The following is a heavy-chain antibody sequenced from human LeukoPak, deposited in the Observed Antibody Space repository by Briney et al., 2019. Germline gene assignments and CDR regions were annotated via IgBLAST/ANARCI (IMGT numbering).Heavy chain of an antibody. CDR2: IYHTGGT. Sequence: PSETLSLTCAVSNGSIGYYYWSWLRQPPGKGLEWIGYIYHTGGTNYNPSLKSRLTISLDMSRNQLSLRLTSVTAADTAVYYCARGGSSQGSTPKQYFYYMNVWGRGTTLSVSS. D-gene: IGHD6-13*01. CDR3: ARGGSSQGSTPKQYFYYMNV. J-gene: IGHJ6*03. V-gene: IGHV4-59*01. CDR1: NGSIGYYY.